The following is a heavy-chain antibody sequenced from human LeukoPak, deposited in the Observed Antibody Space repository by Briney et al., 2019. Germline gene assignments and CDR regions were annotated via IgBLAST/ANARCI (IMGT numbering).Heavy chain of an antibody. CDR3: ARVAYGSGNDY. D-gene: IGHD3-10*01. V-gene: IGHV4-34*01. CDR2: INHSGST. CDR1: GGSFSGYD. Sequence: PSETLSLTCAVYGGSFSGYDWSWIRQPPGKGLEWIGEINHSGSTNYNPSLKSRVTISVDTSKNQFSLKLSSVTAADTAVYYCARVAYGSGNDYWGQGTLVTVSS. J-gene: IGHJ4*02.